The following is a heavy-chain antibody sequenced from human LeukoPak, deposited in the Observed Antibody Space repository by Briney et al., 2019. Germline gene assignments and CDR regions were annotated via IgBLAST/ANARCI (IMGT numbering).Heavy chain of an antibody. D-gene: IGHD5-18*01. CDR2: INHSGST. Sequence: SEALSLTCAVYGGSFNDNYWTWIRQPPGKGLEWIGEINHSGSTNYNPSLKTRVTISVDTSKNHFSLRLTSVTAADTAVYYCARLGYSYGADWGQGTLVTVSS. CDR1: GGSFNDNY. J-gene: IGHJ4*02. V-gene: IGHV4-34*01. CDR3: ARLGYSYGAD.